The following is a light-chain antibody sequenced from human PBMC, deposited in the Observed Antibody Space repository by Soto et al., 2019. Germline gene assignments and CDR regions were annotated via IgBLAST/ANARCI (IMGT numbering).Light chain of an antibody. CDR1: QSVSSY. CDR3: QQRSNLIT. CDR2: DAS. J-gene: IGKJ5*01. Sequence: EIVLTQSPATLSLSPGERATLSCRASQSVSSYLAWYQQKPGQALRLLIYDASNRATGIPARFSGSGSGTDFTLTISSLEPEDFAVYYCQQRSNLITIGQGTRLEIK. V-gene: IGKV3-11*01.